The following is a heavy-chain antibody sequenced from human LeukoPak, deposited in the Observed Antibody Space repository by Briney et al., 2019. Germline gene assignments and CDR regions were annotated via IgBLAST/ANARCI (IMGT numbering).Heavy chain of an antibody. V-gene: IGHV3-11*04. Sequence: GGSLRLSCAASGFTFSDYYMSWIRQAPGKGLEWVSYISSSGSTIYYADSVKGRFTISRDNAKNSLYLHMNSLRAEDTAVYYCARGLKFYDFWSGYSGCDYWGQGTLVTVSS. D-gene: IGHD3-3*01. CDR1: GFTFSDYY. CDR3: ARGLKFYDFWSGYSGCDY. CDR2: ISSSGSTI. J-gene: IGHJ4*02.